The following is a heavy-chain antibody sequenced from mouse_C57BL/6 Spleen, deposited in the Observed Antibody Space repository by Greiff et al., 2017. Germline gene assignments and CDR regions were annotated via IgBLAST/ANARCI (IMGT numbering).Heavy chain of an antibody. J-gene: IGHJ2*01. Sequence: VQLQQSGAELVRPGASVKLSCKASGYTFTDYYINWVKQRPGQGLEWIARIYPGSGNTYYNEKFKGKATLTAEKSSSTAYMQLSSLTSEDSAVYFCARSTTVVAYFDYWGQGTTLTVSS. CDR1: GYTFTDYY. D-gene: IGHD1-1*01. CDR2: IYPGSGNT. CDR3: ARSTTVVAYFDY. V-gene: IGHV1-76*01.